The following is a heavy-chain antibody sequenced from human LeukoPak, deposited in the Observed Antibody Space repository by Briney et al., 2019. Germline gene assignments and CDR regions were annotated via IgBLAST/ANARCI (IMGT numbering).Heavy chain of an antibody. D-gene: IGHD3-3*01. CDR1: GFTFSSYA. CDR3: ARDRPLLEWSSYYYYYMDV. V-gene: IGHV3-30*01. CDR2: ISYDGSNK. J-gene: IGHJ6*03. Sequence: GRSLRLSCAASGFTFSSYAMYWVRQAPGKGLEWVAVISYDGSNKYYADSVKGRFTISRDNSKNTLYLQMNSLRAEDTAVYYCARDRPLLEWSSYYYYYMDVWGKGTTVTVSS.